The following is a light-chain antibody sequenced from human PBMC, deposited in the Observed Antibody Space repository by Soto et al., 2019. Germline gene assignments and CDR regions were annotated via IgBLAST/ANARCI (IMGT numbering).Light chain of an antibody. Sequence: QSVLTQPPSVSGAPGQRVTISCSGSSSNIGAGYDVHWYQQFPGTAPRLLIYVSRNRPSGVPDRFSGSKSGTSASLAITGLQTDDEADYYCAAWDDSLNDYVFGTGTKLTVL. CDR1: SSNIGAGYD. CDR3: AAWDDSLNDYV. J-gene: IGLJ1*01. V-gene: IGLV1-40*01. CDR2: VSR.